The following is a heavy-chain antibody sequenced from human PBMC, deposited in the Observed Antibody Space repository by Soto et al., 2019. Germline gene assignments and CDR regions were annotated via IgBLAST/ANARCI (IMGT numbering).Heavy chain of an antibody. CDR1: GVSFSAYW. V-gene: IGHV3-7*01. CDR3: ARDRGCNTVVIPASFDL. D-gene: IGHD2-15*01. Sequence: EVQLVESGGGLVQPGGSLRLSCAASGVSFSAYWMSWVRQVPGKGLEWVANINQDGSEKQYVDSVKGRFTISRDNAKNSLFLQMNSLRGDDSAVYYCARDRGCNTVVIPASFDLWGRGALVSVSS. J-gene: IGHJ4*02. CDR2: INQDGSEK.